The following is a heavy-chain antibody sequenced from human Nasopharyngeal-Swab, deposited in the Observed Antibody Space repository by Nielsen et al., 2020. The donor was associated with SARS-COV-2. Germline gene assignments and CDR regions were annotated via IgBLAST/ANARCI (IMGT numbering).Heavy chain of an antibody. Sequence: GESLKISCAASGFTFSSSWMHWIRQDPGKGLVWVARTNSDGSTINYGDSVMGRFIISRDNAKNMLYLQMYSLRAEDTAVYYCATAGNYRFDNWGHGTLVTVSS. V-gene: IGHV3-74*01. D-gene: IGHD3-16*02. CDR3: ATAGNYRFDN. CDR1: GFTFSSSW. J-gene: IGHJ4*01. CDR2: TNSDGSTI.